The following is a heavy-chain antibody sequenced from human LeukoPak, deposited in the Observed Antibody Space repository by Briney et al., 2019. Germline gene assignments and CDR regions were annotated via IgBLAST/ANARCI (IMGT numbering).Heavy chain of an antibody. Sequence: PGGSLRLSCAASGFNFGIYSMSWVRQAPGKGLEWVASMGSSGSHIYYADSVKGRFTISRDNAKNSLYLQLNSLGAEDTAVYFCARTGGYCSGPSCRGMGNRFDSWGQGALVAVSS. CDR3: ARTGGYCSGPSCRGMGNRFDS. V-gene: IGHV3-21*01. D-gene: IGHD2-15*01. J-gene: IGHJ5*01. CDR2: MGSSGSHI. CDR1: GFNFGIYS.